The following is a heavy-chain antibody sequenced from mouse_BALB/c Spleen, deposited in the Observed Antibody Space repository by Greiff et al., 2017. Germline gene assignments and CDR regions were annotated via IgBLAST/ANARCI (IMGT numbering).Heavy chain of an antibody. CDR3: ARNYRYADAMDY. D-gene: IGHD2-14*01. CDR2: ISYSGST. Sequence: EVKLMESGPGLVKPSQSLSLTCTVTGYSITSDYAWNWIRQFPGNKLEWMGYISYSGSTSYNPSPKSRISITRDTSKNQFFLQLNSVTTEDTATYYCARNYRYADAMDYWGQGTSVTVSS. J-gene: IGHJ4*01. V-gene: IGHV3-2*02. CDR1: GYSITSDYA.